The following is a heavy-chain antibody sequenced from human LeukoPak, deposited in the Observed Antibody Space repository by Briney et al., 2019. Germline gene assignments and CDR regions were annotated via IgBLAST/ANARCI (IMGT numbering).Heavy chain of an antibody. CDR1: GFIFTTHD. V-gene: IGHV1-8*01. J-gene: IGHJ4*02. CDR3: ARGPSRKWELLY. CDR2: MNPDSGDT. Sequence: GASVKVSCKTSGFIFTTHDMSWVRQATGQGLEWMGWMNPDSGDTNYAQKFQGRVTMTRNTSISTAYMELSSLRSEDTAVYYCARGPSRKWELLYWGQGTLVTVSS. D-gene: IGHD1-26*01.